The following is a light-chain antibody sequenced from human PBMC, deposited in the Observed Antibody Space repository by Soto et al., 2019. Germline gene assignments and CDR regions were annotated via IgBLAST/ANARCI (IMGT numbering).Light chain of an antibody. Sequence: SAVSRAGYVCGSRGQSITIYNKGNSRDVGGYNYVSWYQQHPGKAPKLMIYDVRNRPSGVSNRFSGSKSVNTASLTISWLQAEDEADYYCSSYTTLSTYAFGPGTKVTVL. CDR1: SRDVGGYNY. J-gene: IGLJ1*01. V-gene: IGLV2-14*01. CDR2: DVR. CDR3: SSYTTLSTYA.